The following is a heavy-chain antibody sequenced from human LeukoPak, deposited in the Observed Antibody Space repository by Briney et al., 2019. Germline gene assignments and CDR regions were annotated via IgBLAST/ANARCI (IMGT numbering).Heavy chain of an antibody. CDR1: GFTFSSYA. V-gene: IGHV3-23*01. D-gene: IGHD3-10*01. J-gene: IGHJ4*02. Sequence: GGSLRLSCAASGFTFSSYAMSWVRQAPGKGLEWVTTISGSGGSTYYADSVKGRFTISRDNSKNTLYLQMNSLRAEDTAVYYCAKDRQEGNFDYWGQGTLVTVSS. CDR3: AKDRQEGNFDY. CDR2: ISGSGGST.